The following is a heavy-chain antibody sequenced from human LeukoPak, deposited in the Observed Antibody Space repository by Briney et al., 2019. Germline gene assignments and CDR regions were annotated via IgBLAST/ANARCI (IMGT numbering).Heavy chain of an antibody. J-gene: IGHJ5*02. CDR2: VYVTGST. Sequence: TSETLSLTCTVPGDSIGSYYWSWIRQPAGKGLEWIGRVYVTGSTNLNPALQSRVTMSVDTSKNQFSLKLTSVTAADTAVYYCARDRQWLVDHWGQGTLVTVSS. CDR3: ARDRQWLVDH. CDR1: GDSIGSYY. D-gene: IGHD6-19*01. V-gene: IGHV4-4*07.